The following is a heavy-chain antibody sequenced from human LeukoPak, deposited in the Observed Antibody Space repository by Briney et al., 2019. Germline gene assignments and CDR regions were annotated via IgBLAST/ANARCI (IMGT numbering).Heavy chain of an antibody. D-gene: IGHD2-2*02. V-gene: IGHV3-21*01. J-gene: IGHJ5*02. Sequence: GGSLRLSCAASGFTFSSYSMNWVRQAPGKGLEWVSSISSSSSYIYYADSVKGRFTISRDNAKNSLYLQMNSLRAEDTAVYYCARDSVVVPAAIGYNWFGPWGQGTLVTVSS. CDR2: ISSSSSYI. CDR1: GFTFSSYS. CDR3: ARDSVVVPAAIGYNWFGP.